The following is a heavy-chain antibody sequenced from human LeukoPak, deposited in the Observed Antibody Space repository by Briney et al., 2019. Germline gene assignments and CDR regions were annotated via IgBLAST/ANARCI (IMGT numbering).Heavy chain of an antibody. CDR1: GGSYSGYY. CDR2: INHSGST. Sequence: SETLSLTCAVYGGSYSGYYWSWIRQPPGKGLEWIGEINHSGSTNYNPSLKSRVTISVDTSKNQFSLKLSSVTAADTAVYYCARGQRGVYYYGSGSYYNFLSYFDYWGQGTLVTVSS. V-gene: IGHV4-34*01. J-gene: IGHJ4*02. CDR3: ARGQRGVYYYGSGSYYNFLSYFDY. D-gene: IGHD3-10*01.